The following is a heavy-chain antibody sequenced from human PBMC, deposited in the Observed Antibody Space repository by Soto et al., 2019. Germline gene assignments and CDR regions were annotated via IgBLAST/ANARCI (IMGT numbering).Heavy chain of an antibody. V-gene: IGHV4-59*01. D-gene: IGHD6-13*01. J-gene: IGHJ6*02. CDR3: ARDSGVAAAPYGMDV. CDR2: IYYSGST. CDR1: GGSISSYY. Sequence: PSETLSLTCTVSGGSISSYYWSWIRQPPGKGLEWIGYIYYSGSTNYNPSLKSRVTISVDTSKNQFSLKLSSVTAADTAVYYCARDSGVAAAPYGMDVWAQGTKVTVSS.